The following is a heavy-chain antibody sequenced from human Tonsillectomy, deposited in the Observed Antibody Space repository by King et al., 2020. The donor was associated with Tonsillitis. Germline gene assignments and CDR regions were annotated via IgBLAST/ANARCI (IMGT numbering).Heavy chain of an antibody. Sequence: VQLQESGGGLVQPGGSLRLSCAASGFTFSSYWMPWVRQAPGKGLVWVSRINSDGSSTSYVDSVKGRFTISRDNPKSTLYLQMNSLRAEDTAVYYCARVYCGGDCSAPYYYYYGMDVWGHGTTVTVSS. D-gene: IGHD2-21*02. V-gene: IGHV3-74*01. CDR3: ARVYCGGDCSAPYYYYYGMDV. J-gene: IGHJ6*02. CDR1: GFTFSSYW. CDR2: INSDGSST.